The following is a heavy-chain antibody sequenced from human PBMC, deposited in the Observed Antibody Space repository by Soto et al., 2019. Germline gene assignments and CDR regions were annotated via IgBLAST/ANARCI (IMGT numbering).Heavy chain of an antibody. CDR1: GGSISRGGYY. Sequence: QVQLQEPGPGLVKPSQTLSLTCTVSGGSISRGGYYWSWIRQHPGKGLEWIGYIYYSGSTYYNPSLKSRVTIAVDTSKNQFSLKLSSVTAADTAVYYCARDLQVTGTYYYGMDVWGQGTTVTVSS. D-gene: IGHD1-20*01. J-gene: IGHJ6*02. CDR3: ARDLQVTGTYYYGMDV. V-gene: IGHV4-31*03. CDR2: IYYSGST.